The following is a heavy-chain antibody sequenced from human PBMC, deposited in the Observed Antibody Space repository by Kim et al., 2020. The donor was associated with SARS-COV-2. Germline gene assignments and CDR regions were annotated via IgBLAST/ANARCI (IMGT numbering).Heavy chain of an antibody. J-gene: IGHJ2*01. V-gene: IGHV1-46*01. CDR3: ARSIAAAGPFWYFDL. Sequence: QQFQGRVTMTRDTSTTTVYMELSSLRSDDTAVYYCARSIAAAGPFWYFDLWGRGTLVTVSS. D-gene: IGHD6-13*01.